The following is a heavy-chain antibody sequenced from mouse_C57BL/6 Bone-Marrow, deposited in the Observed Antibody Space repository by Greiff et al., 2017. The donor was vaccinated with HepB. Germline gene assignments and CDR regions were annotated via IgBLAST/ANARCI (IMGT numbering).Heavy chain of an antibody. D-gene: IGHD2-3*01. CDR2: IDPSDSYT. CDR3: ARRGWLLEVDY. V-gene: IGHV1-59*01. J-gene: IGHJ4*01. CDR1: GYTFTSYW. Sequence: QVQLQQPGAELVRPGTSVKLSCKASGYTFTSYWMHWVKQRPGQGLEWIGVIDPSDSYTNYNQKFKGKATLTVDTSSSTAYMQLSSLTSEDSAVYYCARRGWLLEVDYWGQGTSVTVSS.